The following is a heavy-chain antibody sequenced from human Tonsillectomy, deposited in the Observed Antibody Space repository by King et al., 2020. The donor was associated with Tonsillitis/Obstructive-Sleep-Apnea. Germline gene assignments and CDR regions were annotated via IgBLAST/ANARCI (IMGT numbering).Heavy chain of an antibody. D-gene: IGHD2-15*01. J-gene: IGHJ3*02. CDR1: GGSISSYY. CDR3: ASYCSGVSCFADAFDI. Sequence: QLQESGPGLVKPSETLSLTCTVSGGSISSYYWSWIRQPPGKGLEWIGYIYYSGSTNYNPSLKSRVTISVDTSKNQFSLKLSSVTAADTAVYYCASYCSGVSCFADAFDIWGQGTMVTVSS. V-gene: IGHV4-59*01. CDR2: IYYSGST.